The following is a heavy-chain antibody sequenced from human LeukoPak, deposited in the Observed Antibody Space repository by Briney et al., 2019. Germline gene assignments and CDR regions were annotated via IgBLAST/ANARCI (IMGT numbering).Heavy chain of an antibody. J-gene: IGHJ4*02. CDR2: IYSGGST. V-gene: IGHV3-53*01. CDR1: GFTVSSNY. D-gene: IGHD3-22*01. Sequence: GGSLRLSCAASGFTVSSNYMSWVRQAPGEGLEWVSVIYSGGSTYYADSVEGRFTISRDNSKNTLYLQMNSLRAEDTAVYYCCYDSSGYYSMPFDYWGQGTLVTVSS. CDR3: CYDSSGYYSMPFDY.